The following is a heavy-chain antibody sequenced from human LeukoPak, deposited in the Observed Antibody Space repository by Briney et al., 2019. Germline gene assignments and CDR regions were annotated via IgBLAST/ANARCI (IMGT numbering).Heavy chain of an antibody. V-gene: IGHV1-8*01. Sequence: ASVKVSCKASGYTFTSYDINCVRQATGQGLEWMGWMNPNSGNTGYAQKIQGRVTITADKSTSTAYMELSSLRSEDTAVYYCARSGYSSGPSLDYWGQGTLVTVSS. J-gene: IGHJ4*02. CDR2: MNPNSGNT. CDR3: ARSGYSSGPSLDY. CDR1: GYTFTSYD. D-gene: IGHD6-19*01.